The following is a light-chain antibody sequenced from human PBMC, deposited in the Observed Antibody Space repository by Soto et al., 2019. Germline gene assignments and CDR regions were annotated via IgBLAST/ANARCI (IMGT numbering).Light chain of an antibody. CDR2: DTS. J-gene: IGKJ1*01. CDR3: QQYGSSPT. V-gene: IGKV3-20*01. Sequence: DIVLTQSPGTLSLSPGERATLSCRASQRVDSTYLAWYQQKPGQAPRLLIYDTSRRAAGIPDKFSGSGSGTDFTLTISRLEPEDFAVYYCQQYGSSPTFGQGTKVDIK. CDR1: QRVDSTY.